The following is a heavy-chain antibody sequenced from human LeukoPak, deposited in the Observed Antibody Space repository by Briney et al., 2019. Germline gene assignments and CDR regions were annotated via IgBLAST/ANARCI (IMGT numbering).Heavy chain of an antibody. Sequence: GGSLRLSCAAPGFTFSNYGMHWVRQAPGKGLEWVAVIYDDGSKEYFADSVKGRFTISRDNSKNTVLLQMNRLRVEDTAVFYCARDFKSGYVDSWGQGTLVTVSS. D-gene: IGHD3-3*01. J-gene: IGHJ4*02. CDR3: ARDFKSGYVDS. V-gene: IGHV3-33*01. CDR2: IYDDGSKE. CDR1: GFTFSNYG.